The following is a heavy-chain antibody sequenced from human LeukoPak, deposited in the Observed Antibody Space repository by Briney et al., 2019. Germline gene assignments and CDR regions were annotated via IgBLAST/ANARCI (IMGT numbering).Heavy chain of an antibody. Sequence: PSETLSLTCTVSGGSISSGDYYWSWIRQPPGKGLEWIGYIYYSGSTYYNPSLKSRVTISVDTSKNQFSLKLSSVTAADTAVYYCARDLRLSESLWSYALPYYGLDVWGQGTTVTVSS. V-gene: IGHV4-30-4*01. CDR2: IYYSGST. CDR3: ARDLRLSESLWSYALPYYGLDV. J-gene: IGHJ6*02. D-gene: IGHD1-26*01. CDR1: GGSISSGDYY.